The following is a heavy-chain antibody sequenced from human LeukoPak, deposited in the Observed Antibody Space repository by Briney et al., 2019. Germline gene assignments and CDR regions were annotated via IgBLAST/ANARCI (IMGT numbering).Heavy chain of an antibody. V-gene: IGHV3-15*01. J-gene: IGHJ4*02. D-gene: IGHD6-13*01. Sequence: GGSLRLSCAASGFTFSDGWMNWVRQAPGKGLEWVGRIKSKTDGETIDYAAPVKGRFTISREDSKNTLYLQMNSLRAEDTAVYYCARDRPYSSSGGGVDYWGQGTLVTVSS. CDR2: IKSKTDGETI. CDR1: GFTFSDGW. CDR3: ARDRPYSSSGGGVDY.